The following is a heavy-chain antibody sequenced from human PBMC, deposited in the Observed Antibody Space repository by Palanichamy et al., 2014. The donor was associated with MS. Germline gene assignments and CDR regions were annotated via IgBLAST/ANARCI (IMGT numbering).Heavy chain of an antibody. Sequence: EVQLLESGGGLVQPGGSLRLSCAASGFTFSSYAMSWVRQAPGKGLEWVSAISGSGGSTYYADSVKGRFTISRDNSKNTLYLQMNSPRAEDTAVYYCAKESRVYCSSTSCYSDYWGQGTLVTVSS. CDR2: ISGSGGST. J-gene: IGHJ4*02. CDR3: AKESRVYCSSTSCYSDY. D-gene: IGHD2-2*01. CDR1: GFTFSSYA. V-gene: IGHV3-23*01.